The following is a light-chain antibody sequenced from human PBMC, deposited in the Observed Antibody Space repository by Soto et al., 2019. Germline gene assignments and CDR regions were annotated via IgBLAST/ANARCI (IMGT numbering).Light chain of an antibody. V-gene: IGKV3-20*01. Sequence: EIVLTQSPGTLSLSPGERATLSCRASQSVSNNYLAWYQQKPGQAPRLLIYGASSRATGIPDRFSGSGSGTDFTLTISRLEPEDFAVYYCQQYRTSPEYTFGQGTKLEI. J-gene: IGKJ2*01. CDR2: GAS. CDR3: QQYRTSPEYT. CDR1: QSVSNNY.